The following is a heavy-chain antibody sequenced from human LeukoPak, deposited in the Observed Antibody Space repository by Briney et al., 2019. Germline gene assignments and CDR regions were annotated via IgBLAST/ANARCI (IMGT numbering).Heavy chain of an antibody. V-gene: IGHV3-23*01. J-gene: IGHJ4*02. CDR1: GFTFSSYA. CDR2: ISGSGGST. D-gene: IGHD2-15*01. CDR3: AKEGFYCSGGSCYPDY. Sequence: GGSLRLFCAASGFTFSSYAMSWVREAPGKGLEWVSAISGSGGSTYYADSLKVRFTISRDNSKNTLYLQMNSLRVEDTAVYYCAKEGFYCSGGSCYPDYWGQGTLVTVSS.